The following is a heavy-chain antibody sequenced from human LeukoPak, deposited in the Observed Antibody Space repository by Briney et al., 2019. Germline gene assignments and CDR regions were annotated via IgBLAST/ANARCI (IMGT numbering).Heavy chain of an antibody. J-gene: IGHJ4*02. V-gene: IGHV1-18*01. CDR1: RYTFTSYG. D-gene: IGHD3-10*01. CDR3: AIDLLIRGVTPLGY. CDR2: ISAHNGNT. Sequence: ASVNVSCKASRYTFTSYGISWVRQAPGQGLEWMGWISAHNGNTNYPQKLHGRVTITTDTSTSTGYMELRSLRSDDTAVYYCAIDLLIRGVTPLGYWGQGTLVTVSS.